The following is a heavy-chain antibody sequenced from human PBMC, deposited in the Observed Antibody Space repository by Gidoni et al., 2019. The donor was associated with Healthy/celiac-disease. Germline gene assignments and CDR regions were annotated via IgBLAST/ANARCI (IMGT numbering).Heavy chain of an antibody. J-gene: IGHJ4*02. CDR3: AIPTSPRIDSSPFDY. CDR1: GFTFSSYG. V-gene: IGHV3-30*03. Sequence: QVQLVESGGGVVQPGRSLRLSCAASGFTFSSYGMHWVRQAPGKGLGWVAVISYDGSNKYYADSVKGRFTISRDNSKNTLYLQMNSLRAEDTAVYYCAIPTSPRIDSSPFDYWGQGTLVTVSS. D-gene: IGHD6-13*01. CDR2: ISYDGSNK.